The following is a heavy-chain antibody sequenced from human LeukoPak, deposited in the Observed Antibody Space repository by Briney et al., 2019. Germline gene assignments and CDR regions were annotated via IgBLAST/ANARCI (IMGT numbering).Heavy chain of an antibody. Sequence: GGSLRLSCAASGFTFSSYWMHWVRQAPGKGLVWVSRINSDGSSTSYADSVKGRFTNSRDNAKNTLYLKMNSLRAEDTAVHYCARASIKRLQQPAKGSNFDYWGQGTLVTVSS. V-gene: IGHV3-74*01. D-gene: IGHD6-13*01. J-gene: IGHJ4*02. CDR1: GFTFSSYW. CDR3: ARASIKRLQQPAKGSNFDY. CDR2: INSDGSST.